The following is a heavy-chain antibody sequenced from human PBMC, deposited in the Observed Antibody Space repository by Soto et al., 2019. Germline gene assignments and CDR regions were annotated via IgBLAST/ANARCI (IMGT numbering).Heavy chain of an antibody. D-gene: IGHD6-13*01. V-gene: IGHV4-30-2*01. CDR1: GGSISSGGYS. J-gene: IGHJ6*02. CDR3: ARGQAAAGTDSYYGMYV. CDR2: IYHSGST. Sequence: SETLSLTCAVSGGSISSGGYSWSWIRQPPGKGLEWIGYIYHSGSTYYNPSLKSRVTISVDRSKNQFSLKLSSVTAADTAVYYCARGQAAAGTDSYYGMYVWSQGTTVTVSS.